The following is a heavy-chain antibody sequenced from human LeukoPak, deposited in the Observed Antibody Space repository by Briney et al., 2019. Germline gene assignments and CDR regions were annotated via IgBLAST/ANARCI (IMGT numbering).Heavy chain of an antibody. CDR2: IKQDGTEK. V-gene: IGHV3-7*03. J-gene: IGHJ4*02. CDR1: GFTFTNYW. Sequence: GGSLRLSCAASGFTFTNYWISWVRQAPGKGLDWVATIKQDGTEKYYVDSVKGRFTISRDNSKNTLYLQMNSLRAEDTAVYYCARAAFSSGYYRYFDYWGQGTLVTVSS. D-gene: IGHD3-22*01. CDR3: ARAAFSSGYYRYFDY.